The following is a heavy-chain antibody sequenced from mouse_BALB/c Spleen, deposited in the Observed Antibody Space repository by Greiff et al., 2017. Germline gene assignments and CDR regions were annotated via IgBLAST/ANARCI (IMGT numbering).Heavy chain of an antibody. J-gene: IGHJ3*01. D-gene: IGHD2-14*01. V-gene: IGHV1-19*01. Sequence: EVQLQQSGPELVKPGASVKMSCKASGYTFTDYYMDWVKQSHGESFEWIGRVNPYNGGTSYNQKFKGKATLTVDKSSSTAYMELNSLTSEDSAVYYCAREGYYRYDDGAWFAYWGQGTLVTVSA. CDR1: GYTFTDYY. CDR3: AREGYYRYDDGAWFAY. CDR2: VNPYNGGT.